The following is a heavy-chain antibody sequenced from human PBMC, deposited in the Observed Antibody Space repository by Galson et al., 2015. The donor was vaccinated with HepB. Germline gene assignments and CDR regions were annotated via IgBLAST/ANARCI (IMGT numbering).Heavy chain of an antibody. CDR2: IYPGDSDT. Sequence: SGAEVKKPGESLKISCKGSGYSFTSYWIGWVRQMPGKGLEWMGIIYPGDSDTRYSPSFQGQVTISADKSISTAYLQWSSLKASDTAMYYCARTGGHYYDSSGYFSDPRYFDYWGQGTLVTVSS. D-gene: IGHD3-22*01. CDR1: GYSFTSYW. CDR3: ARTGGHYYDSSGYFSDPRYFDY. V-gene: IGHV5-51*01. J-gene: IGHJ4*02.